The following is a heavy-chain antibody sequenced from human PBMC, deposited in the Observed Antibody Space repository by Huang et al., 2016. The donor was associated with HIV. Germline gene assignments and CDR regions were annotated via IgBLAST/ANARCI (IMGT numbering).Heavy chain of an antibody. CDR3: ARSLRYCRGAFCTHYAMDV. V-gene: IGHV1-8*01. CDR1: GYPFITYD. Sequence: VQLVQSGAEVRKPGGSVTLACTASGYPFITYDISWVRQAAGQGIAWRGGMNPDNGNTDYAQKFQGRVIMTRSTSINTVYMEVSNPRSEDAAVYYCARSLRYCRGAFCTHYAMDVWGQGTTVTVSS. J-gene: IGHJ6*02. CDR2: MNPDNGNT. D-gene: IGHD2-15*01.